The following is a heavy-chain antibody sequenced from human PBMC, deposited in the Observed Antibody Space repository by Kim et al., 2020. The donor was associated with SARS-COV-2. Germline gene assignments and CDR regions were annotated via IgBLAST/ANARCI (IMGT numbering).Heavy chain of an antibody. CDR1: GFTLSNYA. CDR3: AKSIAARYHDF. V-gene: IGHV3-23*01. Sequence: GGSLRLSCVASGFTLSNYAMSWVRQAPGKGLEWVSVSSRGGDTTYYVDSVKGRFTISRDNSKNTLYLQMDSLRADDTAVYYCAKSIAARYHDFWGQGTLVTVSS. CDR2: SSRGGDTT. J-gene: IGHJ4*02. D-gene: IGHD6-6*01.